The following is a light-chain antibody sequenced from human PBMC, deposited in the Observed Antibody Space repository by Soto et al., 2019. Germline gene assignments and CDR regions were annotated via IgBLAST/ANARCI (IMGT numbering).Light chain of an antibody. CDR3: KKYNSAPRA. J-gene: IGKJ3*01. CDR2: AAS. Sequence: DIQMTQSPSSLSASVGDRVTITCRASQGISNYLAWYQQKPGKVPKLLIYAASTLQSGVPSRISGSGSGTDFTLTFSRLQTEDVATYYCKKYNSAPRAFGPGNKVDIK. CDR1: QGISNY. V-gene: IGKV1-27*01.